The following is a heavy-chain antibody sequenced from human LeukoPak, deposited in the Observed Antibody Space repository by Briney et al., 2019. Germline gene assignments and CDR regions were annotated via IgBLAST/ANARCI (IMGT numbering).Heavy chain of an antibody. J-gene: IGHJ4*02. CDR2: IKEDANEK. V-gene: IGHV3-7*03. D-gene: IGHD6-19*01. CDR1: GFTFSSYW. CDR3: ARDSGWFRFDH. Sequence: GSLRLSCAASGFTFSSYWMTWVRQAPGKGLEWVANIKEDANEKYYVDSVKGRFTISRDNAKNSLYRQMNSLRAEDTAVYYCARDSGWFRFDHWGQGTLVTVSS.